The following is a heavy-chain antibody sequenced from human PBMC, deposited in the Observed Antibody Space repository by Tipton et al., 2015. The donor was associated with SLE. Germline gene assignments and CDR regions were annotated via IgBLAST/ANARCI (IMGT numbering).Heavy chain of an antibody. J-gene: IGHJ4*02. V-gene: IGHV4-31*03. Sequence: LRLSCTVSGGSISSGGYYWSWIRQHPGKGLEWIGYIYYSGSTYYNPSLKSRVTISVDTSKNPFSLKLSSVTAADTAVYYCARGRTAAGRALNYWGQGTLVTVSS. CDR2: IYYSGST. D-gene: IGHD6-13*01. CDR1: GGSISSGGYY. CDR3: ARGRTAAGRALNY.